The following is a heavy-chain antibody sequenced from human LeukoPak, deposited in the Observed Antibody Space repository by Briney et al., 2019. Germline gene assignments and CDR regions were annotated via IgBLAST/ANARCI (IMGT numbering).Heavy chain of an antibody. V-gene: IGHV4-34*01. J-gene: IGHJ2*01. CDR1: GGSFSGYY. CDR2: INHSGST. Sequence: SETLSLTCAVYGGSFSGYYWSWIRQPPGKGLEWIGEINHSGSTNYNPSLKSRVTISVDTSKNQFSLKLSSVTAADTAVYYCARAPYYYGSGSYYKRYFDLWGRGTLVTVSS. CDR3: ARAPYYYGSGSYYKRYFDL. D-gene: IGHD3-10*01.